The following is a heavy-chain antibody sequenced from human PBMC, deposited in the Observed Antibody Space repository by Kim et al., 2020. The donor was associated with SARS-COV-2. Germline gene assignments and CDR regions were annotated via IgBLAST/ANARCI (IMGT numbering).Heavy chain of an antibody. Sequence: NPSFKSRVTISVDTSKNQFSLKLTSVTAADTAVYYCARDRRQQPGVNWFDPWGQGTLVTVSS. CDR3: ARDRRQQPGVNWFDP. V-gene: IGHV4-59*01. J-gene: IGHJ5*02. D-gene: IGHD6-13*01.